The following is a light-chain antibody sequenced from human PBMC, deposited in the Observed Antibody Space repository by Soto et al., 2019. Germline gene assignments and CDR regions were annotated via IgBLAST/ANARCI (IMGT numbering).Light chain of an antibody. V-gene: IGKV3-11*01. CDR2: DAF. J-gene: IGKJ4*01. CDR1: QSVGSY. CDR3: QQRSSWPLT. Sequence: IVMTQSPATLYLSPGERATLSCRASQSVGSYFAWYQQKPGLAPRLLIYDAFSRATGIPARFSGSGSGTDFTLTISSLEPEDFAVYFGQQRSSWPLTFGGGTMVEIK.